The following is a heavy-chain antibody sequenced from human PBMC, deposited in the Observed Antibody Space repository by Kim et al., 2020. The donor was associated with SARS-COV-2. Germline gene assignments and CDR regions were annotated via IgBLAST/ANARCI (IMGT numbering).Heavy chain of an antibody. CDR3: ARGGAARDFDY. V-gene: IGHV3-21*01. J-gene: IGHJ4*02. D-gene: IGHD6-6*01. Sequence: IYYADSVKGRFTISRDNAKNSLYLQMNSLRAEDTAVYYCARGGAARDFDYWGQGTLVTVSS. CDR2: I.